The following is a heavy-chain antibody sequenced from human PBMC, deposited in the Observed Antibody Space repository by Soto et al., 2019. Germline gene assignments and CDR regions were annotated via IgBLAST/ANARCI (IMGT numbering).Heavy chain of an antibody. J-gene: IGHJ4*02. CDR3: VKDRYYYDSSAYRSAY. CDR1: GFTFSNYA. V-gene: IGHV3-64D*06. Sequence: VGSLRLSCSASGFTFSNYAMHWVRQAPGKGLEYVSAIYSNGGSTFYADSVRGRFTIPRDNSKNTLYLQMSSLRAEDTAVYYCVKDRYYYDSSAYRSAYWGQGTLVTVSS. CDR2: IYSNGGST. D-gene: IGHD3-22*01.